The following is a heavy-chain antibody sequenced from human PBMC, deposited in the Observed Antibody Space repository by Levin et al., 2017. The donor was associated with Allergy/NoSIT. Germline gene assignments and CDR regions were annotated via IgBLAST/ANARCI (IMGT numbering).Heavy chain of an antibody. Sequence: GGSLRLSCAASGFTFSHYYMSWIRQAPGKGLEWVSYISNNNRYTKYGDSVKGRFTISRDNAKNSLYLQMNSLRAEDTAVYYCARDRYCSGGSCSREADAFDIWGQGTMVTVSS. CDR1: GFTFSHYY. V-gene: IGHV3-11*05. J-gene: IGHJ3*02. CDR3: ARDRYCSGGSCSREADAFDI. CDR2: ISNNNRYT. D-gene: IGHD2-15*01.